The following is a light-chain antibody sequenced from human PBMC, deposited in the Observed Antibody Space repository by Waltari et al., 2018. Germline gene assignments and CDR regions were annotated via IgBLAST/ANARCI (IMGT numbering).Light chain of an antibody. J-gene: IGKJ1*01. CDR2: AAS. CDR3: QHYVRLPAT. Sequence: EIVLTHSPGTLPLSPGERATLSCRASQSVGRCLACYQQKPGQAPRLLIYAASNRATGIPDRFSGSGSGTDFSLTISRLDPEDFSVYYCQHYVRLPATFGQGTKVAIK. V-gene: IGKV3-20*01. CDR1: QSVGRC.